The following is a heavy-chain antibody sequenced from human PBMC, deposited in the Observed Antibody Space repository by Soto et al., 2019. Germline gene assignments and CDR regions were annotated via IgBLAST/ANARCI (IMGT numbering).Heavy chain of an antibody. V-gene: IGHV3-30*03. CDR2: ISYDGSNK. D-gene: IGHD3-9*01. J-gene: IGHJ6*02. Sequence: QPGGSLRLSCAASGFTFSSYGMHWVRQAPGKGLEWVAVISYDGSNKYYADSVKGRFTISRDNSKNTLYLQMNSLRAEDTAVYYCALNTARYFDWLGMDVWGQGTTVTVSS. CDR3: ALNTARYFDWLGMDV. CDR1: GFTFSSYG.